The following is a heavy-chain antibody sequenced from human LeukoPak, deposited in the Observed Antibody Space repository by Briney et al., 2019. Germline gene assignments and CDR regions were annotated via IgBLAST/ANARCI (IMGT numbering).Heavy chain of an antibody. CDR1: GFTFSSYE. V-gene: IGHV3-48*03. CDR3: ARDQGYSSGWYDFYYYYGMDV. CDR2: ISSSGSTI. J-gene: IGHJ6*02. D-gene: IGHD6-19*01. Sequence: PGGSLRLSCAASGFTFSSYEMNWVRQAPGKGLEWVSYISSSGSTIYYADSVKGRFTISRDNAKNSLYLQMNSLRAEDTAVYYCARDQGYSSGWYDFYYYYGMDVWGQGTTVTVSS.